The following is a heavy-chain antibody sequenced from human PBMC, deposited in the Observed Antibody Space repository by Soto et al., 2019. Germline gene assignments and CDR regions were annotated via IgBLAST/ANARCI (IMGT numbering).Heavy chain of an antibody. D-gene: IGHD5-12*01. V-gene: IGHV4-30-4*01. CDR1: GGSISSGDYY. CDR3: ASEFGYSGMDV. Sequence: PSETLSLTCTVSGGSISSGDYYWSWIRQPPGKGLEWIGYIYYSGSTYYNPSLKSRVTISVDTSKNQFSLKLGSVTAADTAVYYCASEFGYSGMDVWGQGTTVTVSS. CDR2: IYYSGST. J-gene: IGHJ6*02.